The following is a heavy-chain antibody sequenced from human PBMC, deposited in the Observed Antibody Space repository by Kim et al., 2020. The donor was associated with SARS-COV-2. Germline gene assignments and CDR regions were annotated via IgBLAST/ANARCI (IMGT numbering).Heavy chain of an antibody. V-gene: IGHV3-23*01. CDR3: AKDGRAAGGDY. D-gene: IGHD6-13*01. J-gene: IGHJ4*02. Sequence: GGSLRLSCAASGFTLSRYAMSWVRQAPGKGLEWVSAISGSAGCTYYADSVKGRFTISRDNSKDTLYLQMNSLRAEDTAVYYCAKDGRAAGGDYWGQGTLVTVSS. CDR1: GFTLSRYA. CDR2: ISGSAGCT.